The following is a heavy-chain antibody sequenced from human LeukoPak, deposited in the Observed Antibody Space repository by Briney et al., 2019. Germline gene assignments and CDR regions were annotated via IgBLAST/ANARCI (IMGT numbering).Heavy chain of an antibody. CDR3: ASLLARGVIWIDF. V-gene: IGHV3-7*03. D-gene: IGHD3-10*01. CDR2: INQHGSEK. Sequence: GGSLRLSCVASGFTFSTYWMSWVRQAPGKGLEWVANINQHGSEKYYVDSVKGRFTISRDNAKNSLSLQMDSLRADDTAVYYCASLLARGVIWIDFWGQGTLVTVSS. CDR1: GFTFSTYW. J-gene: IGHJ4*02.